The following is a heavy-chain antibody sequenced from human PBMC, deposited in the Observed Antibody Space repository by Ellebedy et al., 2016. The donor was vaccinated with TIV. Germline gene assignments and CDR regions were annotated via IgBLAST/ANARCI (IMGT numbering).Heavy chain of an antibody. J-gene: IGHJ2*01. CDR3: VTGEATGIYFDL. Sequence: ASVKVSXXVFGYTLTDISMHWVRQAPGKGLEWMGGFDPQDGRTTYAQKFQGRISMTEEPSTNTAHLELSSLRSDDTAVYFCVTGEATGIYFDLWGHGTLVAVSS. CDR2: FDPQDGRT. V-gene: IGHV1-24*01. CDR1: GYTLTDIS. D-gene: IGHD3-10*01.